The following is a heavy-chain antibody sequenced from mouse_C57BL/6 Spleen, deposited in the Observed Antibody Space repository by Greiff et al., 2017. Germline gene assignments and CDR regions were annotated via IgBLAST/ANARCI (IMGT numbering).Heavy chain of an antibody. CDR1: GYTFTSYW. CDR2: INPSNGGT. V-gene: IGHV1-53*01. Sequence: VQLVESGTELVKPGASVKLSCKASGYTFTSYWMHWVKQRPGQGLEWIGNINPSNGGTNYNEKLKSKATLTVDKSSSTAYMQLSSLKSEDSAVYYCARWAQRPLAMYYWGQGTSVTVAS. J-gene: IGHJ4*01. D-gene: IGHD6-1*01. CDR3: ARWAQRPLAMYY.